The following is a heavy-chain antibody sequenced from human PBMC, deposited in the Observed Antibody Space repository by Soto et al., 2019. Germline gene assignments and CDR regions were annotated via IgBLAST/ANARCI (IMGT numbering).Heavy chain of an antibody. V-gene: IGHV3-21*01. CDR3: ASGVDDREMARSSGDHY. Sequence: EVQLVQSGGGLVKPGGSLRLSCAASGFTFRTYSMNWVRQAPGKGLDLVSSISSRSTYIYYADSVKGRVTISRDNAKNSLYLQMNSLRAEDTAVYYCASGVDDREMARSSGDHYWGQGTLVTVSS. D-gene: IGHD2-8*01. CDR1: GFTFRTYS. CDR2: ISSRSTYI. J-gene: IGHJ4*02.